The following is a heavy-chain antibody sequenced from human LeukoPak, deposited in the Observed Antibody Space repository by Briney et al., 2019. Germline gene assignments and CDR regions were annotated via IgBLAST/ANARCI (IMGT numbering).Heavy chain of an antibody. CDR3: ATERGVGATVVDY. J-gene: IGHJ4*02. Sequence: GGSLRLSCAASGFTFSSYAMHWVRQAPGKGLEWVAVISYDGSNKYYADSVKGRFTISRDNSKNTLYLQMNSLRAEDTAVYYCATERGVGATVVDYWGQGTLVTVSS. D-gene: IGHD1-26*01. CDR1: GFTFSSYA. CDR2: ISYDGSNK. V-gene: IGHV3-30-3*01.